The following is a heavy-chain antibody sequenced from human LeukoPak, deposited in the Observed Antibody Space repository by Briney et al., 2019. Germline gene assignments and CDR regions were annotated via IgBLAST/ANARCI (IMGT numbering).Heavy chain of an antibody. CDR3: ARHGYSSASYYFDY. D-gene: IGHD6-19*01. J-gene: IGHJ4*02. CDR2: IYYSGST. CDR1: GDSISSYY. V-gene: IGHV4-59*08. Sequence: KTSGTLSLTCTVSGDSISSYYWSWIRQPPGEGLEWIGYIYYSGSTKYSPSLKSRVTISVDTSKNQFSLKLSSVTAADTAVYYCARHGYSSASYYFDYWGQGTLVTVSS.